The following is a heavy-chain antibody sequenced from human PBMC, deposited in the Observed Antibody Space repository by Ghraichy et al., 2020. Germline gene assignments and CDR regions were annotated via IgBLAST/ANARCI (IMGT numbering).Heavy chain of an antibody. Sequence: SETLSLTCTVSAGSISSSSYYWGWIRQPPGKGPEWIGNIYYSGGTYYNPSLKSRVTISVDTSKNQFSLKLSSVTAADTAVYYCARPRGMVFYWYFDLWGRGTLVTVSS. CDR2: IYYSGGT. CDR1: AGSISSSSYY. CDR3: ARPRGMVFYWYFDL. D-gene: IGHD2-8*01. V-gene: IGHV4-39*01. J-gene: IGHJ2*01.